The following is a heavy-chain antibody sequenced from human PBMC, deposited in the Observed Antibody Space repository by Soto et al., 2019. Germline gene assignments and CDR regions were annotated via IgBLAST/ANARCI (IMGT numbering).Heavy chain of an antibody. D-gene: IGHD5-12*01. CDR3: AIVATILDAFDI. V-gene: IGHV1-46*03. CDR1: GYTFTSYY. Sequence: ASVKVSCKASGYTFTSYYMHWVRQAPGQGLEWMGIINPSGGSTSYAQKFQGRVTMTRDTSTGTVYMELSSLRSEDTAVYYCAIVATILDAFDIWGQGTMVTVSS. J-gene: IGHJ3*02. CDR2: INPSGGST.